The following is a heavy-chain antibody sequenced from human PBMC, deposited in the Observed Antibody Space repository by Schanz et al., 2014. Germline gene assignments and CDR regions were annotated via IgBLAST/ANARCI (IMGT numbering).Heavy chain of an antibody. Sequence: QVHLEQSGPEVKKPGASVKLSCRASGYPFTKYYIHCVRQAPGQGLEWMGLINPYDDTIDYAKKFQGRFTMTRDTSTTTVYMELSSLRSDDTAMYYCVTEKRMESGTWAKAFDIWGQGTWXTVSS. CDR1: GYPFTKYY. V-gene: IGHV1-46*01. D-gene: IGHD3-3*01. J-gene: IGHJ3*02. CDR3: VTEKRMESGTWAKAFDI. CDR2: INPYDDTI.